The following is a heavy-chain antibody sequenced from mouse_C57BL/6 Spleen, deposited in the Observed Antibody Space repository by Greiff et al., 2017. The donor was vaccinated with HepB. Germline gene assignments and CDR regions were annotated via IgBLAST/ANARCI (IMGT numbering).Heavy chain of an antibody. CDR1: GYSFTGYY. V-gene: IGHV1-42*01. CDR2: INPSTGGT. CDR3: ARGDYYYGSSYDY. D-gene: IGHD1-1*01. Sequence: EVQLQQSGPELVKPGASVKISCKASGYSFTGYYMNWVKQSPEKSLEWIGEINPSTGGTTYNQKFKAKATLTVDKSSSTAYMQLKSLTSEDSAVYYCARGDYYYGSSYDYRGQGTTLTVSS. J-gene: IGHJ2*01.